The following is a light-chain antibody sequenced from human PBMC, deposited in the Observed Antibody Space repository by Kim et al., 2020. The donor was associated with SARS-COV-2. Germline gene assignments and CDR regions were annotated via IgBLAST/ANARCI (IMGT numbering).Light chain of an antibody. CDR1: QGIRNY. V-gene: IGKV1-27*01. Sequence: DIQMTQSPSSLSASVGDRVTITCRASQGIRNYLAWYQQKPGKAPKLLIYAASTLQSGVPSRFSGSRSGTDFTLTISSLQAEDVATYYCQRYNSALWTFGPGTKVDIK. CDR3: QRYNSALWT. J-gene: IGKJ1*01. CDR2: AAS.